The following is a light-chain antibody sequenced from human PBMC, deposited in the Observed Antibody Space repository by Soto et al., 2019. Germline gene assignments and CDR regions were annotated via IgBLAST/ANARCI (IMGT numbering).Light chain of an antibody. CDR3: QQSDLLPT. CDR2: DAS. V-gene: IGKV1-33*01. J-gene: IGKJ2*01. Sequence: DIQMTQSPSSLSASVGDRVTITCQASQDIKNFLNWYQQKTGKAPKLLIYDASNLEAGVPSRFSASGSGTDFSFTISSLQPEDIATYDCQQSDLLPTFGQGTNLEIK. CDR1: QDIKNF.